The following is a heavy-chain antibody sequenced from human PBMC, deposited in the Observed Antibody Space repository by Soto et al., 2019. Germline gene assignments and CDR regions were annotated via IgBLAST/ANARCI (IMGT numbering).Heavy chain of an antibody. J-gene: IGHJ6*02. CDR2: IWYDGSNK. V-gene: IGHV3-33*01. CDR1: GFTFSSYG. CDR3: ARDRDTALVTFYYCMDF. D-gene: IGHD5-18*01. Sequence: QVQLVESGGGVVQPGRSLRLSCAASGFTFSSYGMHWVRQAPGKGLEWVAVIWYDGSNKYYADSVKGRFTISRDNSKNTLYLQTDSLRAEDTAVYYCARDRDTALVTFYYCMDFWGQGTTVTFSS.